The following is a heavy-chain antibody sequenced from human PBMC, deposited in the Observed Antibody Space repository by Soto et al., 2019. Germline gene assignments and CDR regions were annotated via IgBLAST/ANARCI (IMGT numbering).Heavy chain of an antibody. V-gene: IGHV1-69*13. D-gene: IGHD6-13*01. CDR3: ARDKSGISWFDY. Sequence: SVKVSCKASGGTFSSYAISWVRQAPGQGLEWMGGIIPIFGTANYAQKFQGRVTITADESTSTAYMELSSLRSEDTAVYHCARDKSGISWFDYWGQGPLVTVPS. CDR1: GGTFSSYA. CDR2: IIPIFGTA. J-gene: IGHJ4*02.